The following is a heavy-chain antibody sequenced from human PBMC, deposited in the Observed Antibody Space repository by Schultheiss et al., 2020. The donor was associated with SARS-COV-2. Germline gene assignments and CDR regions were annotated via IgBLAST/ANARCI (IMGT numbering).Heavy chain of an antibody. D-gene: IGHD2-15*01. CDR2: IYYSGST. CDR3: ARHGYCSGGSCYPGGDYGMDV. Sequence: SETLSLTCAVSGGSISSGGYYWSWIRQPPGKGLEWIGYIYYSGSTNYNPSLKSRVTISVDTSKNQFSLKLSSVTAADTAVYYCARHGYCSGGSCYPGGDYGMDVWGQGTTVTVSS. CDR1: GGSISSGGYY. V-gene: IGHV4-61*08. J-gene: IGHJ6*02.